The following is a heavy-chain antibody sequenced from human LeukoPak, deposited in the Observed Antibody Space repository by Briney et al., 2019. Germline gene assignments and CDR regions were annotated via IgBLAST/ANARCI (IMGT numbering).Heavy chain of an antibody. J-gene: IGHJ6*04. CDR1: GYTLTSYA. D-gene: IGHD3-10*01. V-gene: IGHV1-3*01. Sequence: ASVKVSGKASGYTLTSYAMHWVGQAPGQRLEWMGWINAGNGNTKYSQKFQGRVTITRDTSASTAYMELSSLRSEDTAVYYCAREFRSGSSYYYYYGMDVWGKGTTVTVSS. CDR2: INAGNGNT. CDR3: AREFRSGSSYYYYYGMDV.